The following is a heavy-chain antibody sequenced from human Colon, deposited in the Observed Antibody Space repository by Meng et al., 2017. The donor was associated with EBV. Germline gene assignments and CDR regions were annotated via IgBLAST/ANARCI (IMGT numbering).Heavy chain of an antibody. CDR1: GGSLSGAY. CDR3: ARRPTGIDY. V-gene: IGHV4-34*12. CDR2: IIHGGSP. D-gene: IGHD2-8*02. J-gene: IGHJ4*02. Sequence: QVPLQQWGAGLLKPSETLSLTCAVKGGSLSGAYWNWIRQPPGKGLEWIGEIIHGGSPSYNPSLKSRVTISIDTSKNQLSLMLSSVTAADTAAYYCARRPTGIDYWGQGTLVTVSS.